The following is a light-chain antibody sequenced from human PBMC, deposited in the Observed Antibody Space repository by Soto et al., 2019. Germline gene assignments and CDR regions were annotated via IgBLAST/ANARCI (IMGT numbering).Light chain of an antibody. J-gene: IGKJ2*01. V-gene: IGKV3-15*01. CDR1: QSVSSN. Sequence: EIVMTQSPATLSVSPGERATLSCRASQSVSSNLAWYQQKPGQAPRLLIYGASTRATGIPARFRGSGSGTEFTLPISSLQYEDFAVYYCQQYNNRPPLYTVGQGNKLEIK. CDR2: GAS. CDR3: QQYNNRPPLYT.